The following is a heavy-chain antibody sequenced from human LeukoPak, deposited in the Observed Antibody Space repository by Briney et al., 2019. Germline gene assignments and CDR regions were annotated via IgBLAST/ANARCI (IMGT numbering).Heavy chain of an antibody. CDR1: GFTFVDYA. J-gene: IGHJ4*02. CDR2: MSGSGGST. CDR3: AKEASGWYSDY. D-gene: IGHD6-19*01. V-gene: IGHV3-23*01. Sequence: GGSLRLSCAASGFTFVDYAMHWVRQAPGKGLEWVSAMSGSGGSTYYADSVRGRFTISRDNSKSTLYLQMNSLRAEDTAVYYCAKEASGWYSDYWGQGTLVTVSS.